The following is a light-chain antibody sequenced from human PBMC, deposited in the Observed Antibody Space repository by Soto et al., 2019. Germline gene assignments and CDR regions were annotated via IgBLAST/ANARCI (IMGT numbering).Light chain of an antibody. CDR2: DAS. CDR3: QQYGSSPWT. V-gene: IGKV3-11*01. CDR1: QSVSSY. Sequence: EIVLTQSPATLSLSPGERATLSCRASQSVSSYLAWYQQKPGQAPRLLIYDASNRATGIPARFSGSGSGTDFTLTISSLEPEDFAVYYCQQYGSSPWTFGHGTKVEIK. J-gene: IGKJ1*01.